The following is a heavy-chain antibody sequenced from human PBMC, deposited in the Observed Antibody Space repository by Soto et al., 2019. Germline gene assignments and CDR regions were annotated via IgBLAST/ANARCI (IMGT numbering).Heavy chain of an antibody. CDR1: GFTFSSYS. Sequence: EVQLVESGGGLVKPGGSLRLSCAASGFTFSSYSMNWVRQAPGKGLAWVSSISSSSSYIYYADSVKGRFTISRDNAKNSLYLQMNSLRAEDTAVYYCARDGGSSSDYYYYGMDVWGQGTTVTVSS. CDR2: ISSSSSYI. D-gene: IGHD6-6*01. CDR3: ARDGGSSSDYYYYGMDV. V-gene: IGHV3-21*01. J-gene: IGHJ6*02.